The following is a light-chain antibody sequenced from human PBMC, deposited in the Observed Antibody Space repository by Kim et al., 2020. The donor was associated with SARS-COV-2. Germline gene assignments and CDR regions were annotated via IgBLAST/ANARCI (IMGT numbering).Light chain of an antibody. CDR1: QSVSNN. CDR2: GAS. V-gene: IGKV3-15*01. CDR3: QKYNDWPLIT. J-gene: IGKJ4*01. Sequence: IVMTQSPATLSVSPGEGVTLSCRADQSVSNNLAWYQQQPGQAPRLLIHGASTRAAGIPARFSGSGSGTEFTLTISSLQSEDSAVYYCQKYNDWPLITFGGGTKVDIK.